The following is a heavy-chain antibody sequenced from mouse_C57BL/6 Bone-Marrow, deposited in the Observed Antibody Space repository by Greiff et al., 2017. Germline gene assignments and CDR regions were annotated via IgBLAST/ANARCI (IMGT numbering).Heavy chain of an antibody. CDR1: GFTFSGYA. D-gene: IGHD1-2*01. V-gene: IGHV5-4*01. Sequence: EVKLVESGGGLVQPGGSLKLSCAASGFTFSGYAMSWVRQTPEKRLEWVATISDGGSYTSYPDNVNGRFTISRDKDKNNLYLQMSHLKAEDTAMCYCARENYGGAYWGQGTLVTVSA. CDR3: ARENYGGAY. CDR2: ISDGGSYT. J-gene: IGHJ3*01.